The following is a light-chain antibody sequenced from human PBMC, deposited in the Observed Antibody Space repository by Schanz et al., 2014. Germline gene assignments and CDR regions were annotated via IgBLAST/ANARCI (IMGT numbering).Light chain of an antibody. CDR1: QSVSSW. Sequence: DTQMIQSPSTLSASVGDRVTIACRASQSVSSWLAWYQQRPGKAPKLLIYKASSLESGVPSRFSGSGSGTEFTLTISSLQPDDFATYYCQQSYSTPWTFGQGTKVEIK. J-gene: IGKJ1*01. CDR3: QQSYSTPWT. V-gene: IGKV1-5*03. CDR2: KAS.